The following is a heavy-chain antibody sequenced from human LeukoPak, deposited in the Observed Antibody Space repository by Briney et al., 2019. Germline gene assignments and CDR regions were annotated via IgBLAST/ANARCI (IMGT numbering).Heavy chain of an antibody. CDR3: ARLTDYYDSSGYYRNYNWFDP. V-gene: IGHV5-51*01. D-gene: IGHD3-22*01. Sequence: SGESLKISCKGSGYSFTTYWIGWVRQMPGKGLEWMGIIYPGDSETRYNPSFQGQVSISADKSISTAFLQWSSLKASDTAMYYCARLTDYYDSSGYYRNYNWFDPWGQGTLVTVSS. CDR2: IYPGDSET. CDR1: GYSFTTYW. J-gene: IGHJ5*02.